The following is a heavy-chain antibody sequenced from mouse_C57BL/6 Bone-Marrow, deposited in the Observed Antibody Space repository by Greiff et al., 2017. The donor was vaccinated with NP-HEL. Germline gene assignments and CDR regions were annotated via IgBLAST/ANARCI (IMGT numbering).Heavy chain of an antibody. J-gene: IGHJ2*01. V-gene: IGHV5-6*01. CDR1: GFTFSSYG. CDR3: ANIVTTDY. D-gene: IGHD2-5*01. CDR2: ISSGGSYT. Sequence: EVKLMESGGDLVKPGGSLKLSCAASGFTFSSYGMSWVRQTPDKRLEWVATISSGGSYTYYPDSVKGRFTISRDNAKNTLYLQMSSLKSEDTAMYYCANIVTTDYWGQGTTLTVSS.